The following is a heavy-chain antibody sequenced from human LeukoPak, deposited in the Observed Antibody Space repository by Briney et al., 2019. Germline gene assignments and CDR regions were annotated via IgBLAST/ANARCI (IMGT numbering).Heavy chain of an antibody. CDR1: GFTFGSYA. V-gene: IGHV3-23*01. Sequence: RLGGSLILSCAASGFTFGSYAMNWVRQAPGRGLEWVASISGSGLYTYYADSVKDRFTISRDNSKNTLYLQMNSLRAEDTAIYYCAKARWQLADYYYYYMDVWGTGTTVTVSS. D-gene: IGHD5-24*01. CDR3: AKARWQLADYYYYYMDV. CDR2: ISGSGLYT. J-gene: IGHJ6*03.